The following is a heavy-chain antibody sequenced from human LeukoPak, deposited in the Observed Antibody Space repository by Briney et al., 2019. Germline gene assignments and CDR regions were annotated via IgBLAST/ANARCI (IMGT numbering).Heavy chain of an antibody. V-gene: IGHV4-59*01. Sequence: SETLSLTCTVSGGSISSYYWSWIRQSPGKGVEWIGYFYYRGSSTYNPSLKSRVTISGDTSKNEFSLRLSSVTAADTAVYYCARSGYCSSGICYSGLFDYWGPGTLVTVSS. CDR1: GGSISSYY. J-gene: IGHJ4*02. CDR2: FYYRGSS. CDR3: ARSGYCSSGICYSGLFDY. D-gene: IGHD2-15*01.